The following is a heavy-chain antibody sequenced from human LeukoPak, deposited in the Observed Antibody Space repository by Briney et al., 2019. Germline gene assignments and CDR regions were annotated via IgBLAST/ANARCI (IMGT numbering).Heavy chain of an antibody. D-gene: IGHD3-22*01. CDR3: ARAALMVGYDISGTLLTLGY. CDR2: INAGNGNT. CDR1: GYTFTSYA. J-gene: IGHJ4*02. Sequence: ASVKVSCKASGYTFTSYAMHWVRQAPGQRLEWMGWINAGNGNTKYSQKFQGRVTITRDTSASTAYMELSSLRSEDTAVYYCARAALMVGYDISGTLLTLGYWGQGTLVTVSS. V-gene: IGHV1-3*01.